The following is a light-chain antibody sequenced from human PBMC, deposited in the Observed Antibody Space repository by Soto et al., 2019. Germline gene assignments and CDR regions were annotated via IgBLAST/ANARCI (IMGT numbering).Light chain of an antibody. CDR2: GAS. J-gene: IGKJ1*01. CDR3: QHYPLHPWP. V-gene: IGKV1-5*03. CDR1: QNIDRW. Sequence: DIQMTQSPSTLSASVGDRVTITCRASQNIDRWLAWYQQKPGKAPNLLIYGASSLESGVPSRFSGSGSRTEFARTIRSQRPDAFATYCCQHYPLHPWPFGQGTKVEIK.